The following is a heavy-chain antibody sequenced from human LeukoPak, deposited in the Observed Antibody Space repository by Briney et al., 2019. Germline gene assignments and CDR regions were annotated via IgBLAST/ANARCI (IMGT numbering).Heavy chain of an antibody. J-gene: IGHJ4*02. V-gene: IGHV1-18*01. D-gene: IGHD1-26*01. CDR1: GYTFTIYG. CDR2: VSAYNGNT. Sequence: ASVTVSCKASGYTFTIYGISWVRQAPGQGREWMGWVSAYNGNTNYAQKLQGRATMTTDTSTSTAYMELRSLRSDDTAVYYCARYPLGAPPVPDFDYWGQGTLVTVSS. CDR3: ARYPLGAPPVPDFDY.